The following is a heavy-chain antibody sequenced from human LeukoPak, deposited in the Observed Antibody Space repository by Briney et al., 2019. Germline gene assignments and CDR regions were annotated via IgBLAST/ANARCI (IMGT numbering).Heavy chain of an antibody. CDR3: ASPLGYSSGWVN. CDR1: GFTFSSYS. D-gene: IGHD6-19*01. J-gene: IGHJ4*02. CDR2: ISSSSSYI. Sequence: GGSLRLSCAASGFTFSSYSMNWVRQAPGKGLEWVSSISSSSSYIYYADSVKGRFTISRDNAKNSLYLQMKSLRAEDTAVYYCASPLGYSSGWVNWGQGTLVTVSS. V-gene: IGHV3-21*01.